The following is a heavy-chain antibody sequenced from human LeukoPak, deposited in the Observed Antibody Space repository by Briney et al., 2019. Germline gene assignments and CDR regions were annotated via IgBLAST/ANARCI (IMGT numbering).Heavy chain of an antibody. V-gene: IGHV3-23*01. Sequence: GGSLRLSCGASGFSFSSYAMSWVRQAPGKGLEWVSAITGSGASTYYADSVKGRFTVSRDNSKNTLYLQMSSLRAEDTAVYYCGKHRGSSGGYRFDNWGQGTLVTVSS. CDR2: ITGSGAST. CDR1: GFSFSSYA. CDR3: GKHRGSSGGYRFDN. J-gene: IGHJ4*02. D-gene: IGHD3-22*01.